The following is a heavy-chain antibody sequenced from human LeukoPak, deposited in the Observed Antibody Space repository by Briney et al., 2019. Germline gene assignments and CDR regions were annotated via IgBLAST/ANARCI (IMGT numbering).Heavy chain of an antibody. J-gene: IGHJ3*01. D-gene: IGHD4-17*01. CDR3: AKVYRAHGDYHAFDV. V-gene: IGHV3-23*01. Sequence: PGGSLRLSCTASGFAFSSYAMSWVRQAPGVGLEWVSAIDGGGGSTWHADSVKGRFTISRDNSKNTLYMQMNSLRAEDTAVYYCAKVYRAHGDYHAFDVWGQGTMVTVSS. CDR1: GFAFSSYA. CDR2: IDGGGGST.